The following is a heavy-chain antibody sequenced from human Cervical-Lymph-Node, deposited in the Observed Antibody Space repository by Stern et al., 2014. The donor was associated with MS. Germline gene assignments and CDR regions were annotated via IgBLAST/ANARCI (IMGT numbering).Heavy chain of an antibody. D-gene: IGHD5-18*01. CDR2: ITWDRSSI. CDR1: GFTFDDYA. Sequence: EVQLVESGGGLVQPGRSLRLSCAASGFTFDDYAMHWVRQVPGKGLEWVSGITWDRSSIGYADSVQGRFTISRDRSKNSLYLQMNSLRADDSALYYCARTPSSGYSFGYLHYWGQGTLVTVSS. CDR3: ARTPSSGYSFGYLHY. V-gene: IGHV3-9*01. J-gene: IGHJ4*02.